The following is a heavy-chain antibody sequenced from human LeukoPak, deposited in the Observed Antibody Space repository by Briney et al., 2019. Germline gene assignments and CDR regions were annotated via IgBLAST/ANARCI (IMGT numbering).Heavy chain of an antibody. D-gene: IGHD3-22*01. CDR2: IYHSGST. CDR3: ARSSGYMSY. J-gene: IGHJ4*02. CDR1: HYSISSNYY. V-gene: IGHV4-38-2*02. Sequence: SETLSLTCTVSHYSISSNYYWGWIRQPPGKGLEWIGSIYHSGSTYYNPSLKSRVTIPVDTSKNQFPLKLTSVTAADTAVYYCARSSGYMSYWGQGTLVTASS.